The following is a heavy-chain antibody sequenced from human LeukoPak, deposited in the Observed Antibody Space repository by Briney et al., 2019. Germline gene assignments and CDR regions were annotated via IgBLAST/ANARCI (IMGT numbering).Heavy chain of an antibody. D-gene: IGHD1-7*01. CDR1: GFTFSSHW. Sequence: GGSLRLSCAASGFTFSSHWMHWVRQAPGKGLVWVSRINSDGSSRSYADSVKGRFTISRDNAKNTLDLEMISLRAEDTAVYFCARDKLTGGMDVWGQGTTVTVSS. V-gene: IGHV3-74*01. CDR2: INSDGSSR. J-gene: IGHJ6*02. CDR3: ARDKLTGGMDV.